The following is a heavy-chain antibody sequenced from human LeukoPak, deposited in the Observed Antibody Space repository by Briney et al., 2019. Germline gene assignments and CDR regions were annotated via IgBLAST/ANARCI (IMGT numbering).Heavy chain of an antibody. CDR3: ARANGYYGSGIPYFDY. CDR2: IYHSVST. V-gene: IGHV4-30-2*01. Sequence: SQTLSLTCAVSGGSISSGDYSWNWLRQPPGKGLQWLGYIYHSVSTYYNPSLKSRVTISVDRSKNQFSLKLTSVTAADTAVYFCARANGYYGSGIPYFDYWGQGILVTVSS. CDR1: GGSISSGDYS. D-gene: IGHD3-10*01. J-gene: IGHJ4*02.